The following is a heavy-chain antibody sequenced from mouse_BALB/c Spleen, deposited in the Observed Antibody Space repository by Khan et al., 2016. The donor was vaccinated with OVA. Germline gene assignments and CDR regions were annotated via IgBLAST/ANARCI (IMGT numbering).Heavy chain of an antibody. CDR1: GYAFTSYL. D-gene: IGHD3-1*01. Sequence: QVQLKQSGTELVRPGTSVKVSCKASGYAFTSYLIEWVNQRPGQGLEWIGLINPGNGHTNYNEKFKGKATLTADKSSSTAYMQLSRLTSDDSAVYFCARSQLGLRFDYWGQGTTLTVSS. J-gene: IGHJ2*01. V-gene: IGHV1-54*01. CDR3: ARSQLGLRFDY. CDR2: INPGNGHT.